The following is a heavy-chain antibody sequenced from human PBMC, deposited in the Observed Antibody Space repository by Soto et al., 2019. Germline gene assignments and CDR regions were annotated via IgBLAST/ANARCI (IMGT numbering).Heavy chain of an antibody. CDR3: CGFSYYYGLDV. J-gene: IGHJ6*02. CDR1: GFSFSSYA. Sequence: GRSVSLPYGSSGFSFSSYAMSWVREARGKALECVSAISCSGGSTYYADSVRDRFTISRRNPENTLYLPMNSLRAEHPPVFHCCGFSYYYGLDVWGQGTRVTVSS. V-gene: IGHV3-23*01. CDR2: ISCSGGST.